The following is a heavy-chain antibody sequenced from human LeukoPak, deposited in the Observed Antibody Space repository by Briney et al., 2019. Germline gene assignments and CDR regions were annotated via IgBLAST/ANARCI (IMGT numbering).Heavy chain of an antibody. J-gene: IGHJ4*02. V-gene: IGHV3-15*01. Sequence: GGSLRLSCAASGFSISNDWMSWVRQAPGKGPEWVARVKSRSAGETTDYAAPVKGRFTISRDDSKNTLYLQMNSLKTEDTAVYYCTLIQGWGSGSYYRDFWGQGTLATVSS. CDR2: VKSRSAGETT. D-gene: IGHD3-10*01. CDR3: TLIQGWGSGSYYRDF. CDR1: GFSISNDW.